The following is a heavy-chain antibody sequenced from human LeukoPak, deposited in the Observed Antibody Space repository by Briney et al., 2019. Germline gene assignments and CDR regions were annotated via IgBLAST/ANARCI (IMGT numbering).Heavy chain of an antibody. V-gene: IGHV6-1*01. Sequence: SQTLSLTCAISGDSVSSNSAAWNWIRQSPSRGLEWLGRTYYRSRWYNDYAVSVKSRITINPDTSKNQFSLQLSSVTPEDTAVYYCARAGILTGPVAKNWFDPWGQGTLVTVSS. CDR3: ARAGILTGPVAKNWFDP. D-gene: IGHD3-9*01. CDR2: TYYRSRWYN. J-gene: IGHJ5*02. CDR1: GDSVSSNSAA.